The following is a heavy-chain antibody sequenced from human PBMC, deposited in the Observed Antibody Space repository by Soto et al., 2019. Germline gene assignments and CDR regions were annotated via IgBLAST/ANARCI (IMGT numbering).Heavy chain of an antibody. V-gene: IGHV1-69*06. Sequence: GASVKVSCKASGVSFSSYAISWVRQAPGQGLEWMGGIISIFGTADSAQNIQGRVMINAEKSTSTAYMELSSLRSEDTAVYYCERDIYSGSGFDYWGQGTLVTVSS. CDR1: GVSFSSYA. CDR3: ERDIYSGSGFDY. D-gene: IGHD5-12*01. CDR2: IISIFGTA. J-gene: IGHJ4*02.